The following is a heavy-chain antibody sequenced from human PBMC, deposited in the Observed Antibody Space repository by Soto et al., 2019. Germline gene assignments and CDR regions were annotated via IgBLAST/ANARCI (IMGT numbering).Heavy chain of an antibody. CDR3: ARVYGIPVAGTLDF. V-gene: IGHV3-48*01. Sequence: GGSLRLSCAASVFTFISYSMNWGLQAPGKGLEWVSYISSGSSTIYYADSVKGRFTISRDNAKNSLYLQMNSLRAEDTAVYYCARVYGIPVAGTLDFWGQGTLVTVSS. J-gene: IGHJ4*02. CDR1: VFTFISYS. CDR2: ISSGSSTI. D-gene: IGHD6-19*01.